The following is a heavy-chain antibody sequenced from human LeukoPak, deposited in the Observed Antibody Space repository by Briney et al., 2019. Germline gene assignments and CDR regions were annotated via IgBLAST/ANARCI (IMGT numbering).Heavy chain of an antibody. CDR1: GFTFDDYA. J-gene: IGHJ4*02. CDR2: ISGDGSST. CDR3: AKDSGIAAAGDY. D-gene: IGHD6-13*01. Sequence: PGGSLRLSYAASGFTFDDYAMHWVRQAPGKGLEWVSLISGDGSSTYYADSVKGRFTISRDNSKNSLYLQMNSLRTEDTALYYCAKDSGIAAAGDYWGQGTLVTVSS. V-gene: IGHV3-43*02.